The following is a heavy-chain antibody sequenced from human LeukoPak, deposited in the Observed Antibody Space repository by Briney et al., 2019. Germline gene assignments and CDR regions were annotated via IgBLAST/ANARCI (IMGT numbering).Heavy chain of an antibody. D-gene: IGHD2/OR15-2a*01. Sequence: GGSLRLSCAASGFTFSDYYMSWIRQAPGKGLEWVSYISSSGSTIYCADSVKGRFTISRDNAKNSLYLQMNSLRAEDTAAYYCARVKIGIANDYWGQGTLVTVSS. CDR2: ISSSGSTI. V-gene: IGHV3-11*01. CDR3: ARVKIGIANDY. CDR1: GFTFSDYY. J-gene: IGHJ4*02.